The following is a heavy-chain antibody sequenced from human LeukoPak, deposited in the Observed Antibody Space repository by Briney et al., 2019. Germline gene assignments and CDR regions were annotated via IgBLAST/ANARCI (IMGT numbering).Heavy chain of an antibody. CDR1: GFTFDDYA. CDR2: ISWNSGSI. J-gene: IGHJ4*02. CDR3: AKDLPYSGSYSPFDY. V-gene: IGHV3-9*01. D-gene: IGHD1-26*01. Sequence: GGSLRLSCAASGFTFDDYAMHWVRQAPGKGLEWVSGISWNSGSIGYADSVKGRFTISRDNAKNSLYLQMNSLRAEDTALYYCAKDLPYSGSYSPFDYWGQGTLVTVSS.